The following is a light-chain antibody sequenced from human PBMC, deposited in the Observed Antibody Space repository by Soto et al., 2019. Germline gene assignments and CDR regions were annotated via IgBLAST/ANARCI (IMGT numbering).Light chain of an antibody. CDR2: GVS. V-gene: IGKV3-20*01. CDR1: QSVPINF. J-gene: IGKJ1*01. CDR3: QQYDSSWP. Sequence: EIVWRQSPGTLSLSPGERATLSCRASQSVPINFLAWYQQKPGQAPILLIYGVSRRATSIPARFSGSGSGTAFTLTISRLEPEHFSVYYCQQYDSSWPFGQGNKVQIK.